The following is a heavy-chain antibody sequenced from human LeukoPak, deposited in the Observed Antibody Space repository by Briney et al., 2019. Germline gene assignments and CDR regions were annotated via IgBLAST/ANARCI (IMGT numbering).Heavy chain of an antibody. CDR2: IYYSGST. Sequence: SQTLSLTCTVSGGSIRSGGYYWSWIRPHPGKGLEWVGYIYYSGSTYYNPSLKSRVTISVDTSKNQFSLKLSSVTAAVTAVYYCAREGITMVRGVIYYYYGMDVWGQGTTVTVSS. CDR3: AREGITMVRGVIYYYYGMDV. J-gene: IGHJ6*02. V-gene: IGHV4-31*03. CDR1: GGSIRSGGYY. D-gene: IGHD3-10*01.